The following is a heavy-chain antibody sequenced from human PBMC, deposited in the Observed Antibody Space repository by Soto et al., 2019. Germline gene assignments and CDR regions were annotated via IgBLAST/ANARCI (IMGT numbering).Heavy chain of an antibody. J-gene: IGHJ4*02. CDR1: GFTFGDFY. D-gene: IGHD1-26*01. V-gene: IGHV3-11*04. CDR2: ISGSGGTI. CDR3: AKDGLRYSGSSYLIFDY. Sequence: QVQPVESGGGLVKPGGSLRLSCAASGFTFGDFYMSWIRQAPGKGLEWVSYISGSGGTIYYADSVKGRFTISRDNAKNSLYLQMNSLRAEDTAVYYCAKDGLRYSGSSYLIFDYWGQGTLVTVSS.